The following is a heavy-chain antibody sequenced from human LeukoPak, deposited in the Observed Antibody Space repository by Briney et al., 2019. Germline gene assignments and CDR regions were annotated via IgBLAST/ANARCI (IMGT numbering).Heavy chain of an antibody. J-gene: IGHJ4*02. V-gene: IGHV3-11*04. D-gene: IGHD3-16*02. CDR3: AREIYDYVWGSYRHFDY. CDR2: ISSSSSTI. Sequence: GGSLRLSCAASGFTFSDYYMSWIRQAPGKGLEWVSYISSSSSTIYYADSVKGRFTISRDNAKNSLYLQMNSLRAEDTAVYYCAREIYDYVWGSYRHFDYWGQGTLVTVSS. CDR1: GFTFSDYY.